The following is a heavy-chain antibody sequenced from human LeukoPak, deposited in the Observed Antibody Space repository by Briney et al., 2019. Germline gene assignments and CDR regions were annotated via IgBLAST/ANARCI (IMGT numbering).Heavy chain of an antibody. V-gene: IGHV3-49*04. CDR1: SVGFGDYA. J-gene: IGHJ4*02. Sequence: PVRSLSLSCTLSSVGFGDYAMSGGRDAPRKGRECVGFIRSQAYGGTTDYAASVKGRFTISRDDSKSIAYLQMNSLKTEDTAVYYCTQVSITGNTRGPFDYWGQGTLVTVSS. CDR2: IRSQAYGGTT. CDR3: TQVSITGNTRGPFDY. D-gene: IGHD1-7*01.